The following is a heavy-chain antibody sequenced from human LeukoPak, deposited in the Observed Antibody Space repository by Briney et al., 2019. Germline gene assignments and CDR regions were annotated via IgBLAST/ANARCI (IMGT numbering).Heavy chain of an antibody. D-gene: IGHD3-3*01. Sequence: GGSLRLSCAASGFTFSSYSMNWVRQAPGKGLEWVSSISSSSSYIYYADSVKGRFTISRDNAKNTLYLQMNSLRAEDTAVYYCAKSGYYDFWSGYWGYYYYYMDVWGKGTTVTVSS. CDR3: AKSGYYDFWSGYWGYYYYYMDV. V-gene: IGHV3-21*01. CDR1: GFTFSSYS. CDR2: ISSSSSYI. J-gene: IGHJ6*03.